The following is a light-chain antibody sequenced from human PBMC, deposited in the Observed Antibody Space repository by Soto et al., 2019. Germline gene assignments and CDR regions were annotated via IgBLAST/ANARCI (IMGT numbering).Light chain of an antibody. CDR3: GTWDSSLSAGGGYA. J-gene: IGLJ1*01. Sequence: VLTQPPSVSAAPGQKVTISCSGSSSNIGNNYVSWYQQLPGTAPKLLIYDNNKRPSGIPDRFSGSKSGTSATLGITGLQTGDEADYYCGTWDSSLSAGGGYAFGTGTKVTVL. V-gene: IGLV1-51*01. CDR1: SSNIGNNY. CDR2: DNN.